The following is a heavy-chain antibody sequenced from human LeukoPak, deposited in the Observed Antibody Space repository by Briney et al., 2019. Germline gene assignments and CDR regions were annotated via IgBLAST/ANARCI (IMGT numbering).Heavy chain of an antibody. Sequence: PGGSLRLSCAASGFTFSMCGMHWVRQSPAKGLEWVAYIRYDGSDKYYIDSVKGRFTIARDNPKETLYLQMTSLRHDDTAVYFCVKDVGVGASYFDNWGQGTLVAVSS. V-gene: IGHV3-30*02. CDR3: VKDVGVGASYFDN. CDR1: GFTFSMCG. D-gene: IGHD1-26*01. J-gene: IGHJ4*02. CDR2: IRYDGSDK.